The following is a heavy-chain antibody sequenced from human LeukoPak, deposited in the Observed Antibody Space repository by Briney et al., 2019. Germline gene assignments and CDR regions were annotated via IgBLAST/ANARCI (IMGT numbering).Heavy chain of an antibody. CDR2: ISYDGSNK. CDR1: GFTFSSYA. CDR3: ARDRFSMVRGPLYCYYGMDV. J-gene: IGHJ6*02. V-gene: IGHV3-30*04. D-gene: IGHD3-10*01. Sequence: TGGSLRLSCAASGFTFSSYAMHWVRQAPGKGLEWVAVISYDGSNKYYADSVKGRFTISRDNSKNTLYLQMNSLRAEDTAVYYCARDRFSMVRGPLYCYYGMDVWGQGTTVTVSS.